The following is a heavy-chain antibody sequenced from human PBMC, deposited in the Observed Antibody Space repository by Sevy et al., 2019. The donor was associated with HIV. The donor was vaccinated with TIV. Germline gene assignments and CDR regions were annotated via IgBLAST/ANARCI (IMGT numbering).Heavy chain of an antibody. V-gene: IGHV3-74*01. CDR2: INSDGSST. D-gene: IGHD6-13*01. Sequence: GGSLRLSCAASGFTFSSYWMHWVRRAPGKGLVWVSHINSDGSSTGYADSVKGRFTISRDNAKNTLYLQMNSLGAEDTAVYYCARDPTIIAAAGPKILGGYWGQGTLVTVSS. CDR1: GFTFSSYW. J-gene: IGHJ4*02. CDR3: ARDPTIIAAAGPKILGGY.